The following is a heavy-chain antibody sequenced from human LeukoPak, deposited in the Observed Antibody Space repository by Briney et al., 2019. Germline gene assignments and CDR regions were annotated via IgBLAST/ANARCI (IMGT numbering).Heavy chain of an antibody. J-gene: IGHJ4*02. CDR3: AKASPMTTAGTFDY. CDR1: GFTFRNHG. D-gene: IGHD1-1*01. V-gene: IGHV3-33*06. Sequence: GGSLRLSCAASGFTFRNHGMHWVRQAPGKGLEWAAVIYYDGSIEYYADSVKGRFTISRDSSKSTLFLQMNSLRAEDTAVYYCAKASPMTTAGTFDYWGQGTLVTVSS. CDR2: IYYDGSIE.